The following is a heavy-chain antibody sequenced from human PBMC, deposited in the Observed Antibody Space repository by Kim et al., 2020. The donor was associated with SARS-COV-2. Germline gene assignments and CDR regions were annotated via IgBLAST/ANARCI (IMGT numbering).Heavy chain of an antibody. CDR3: ARDRKYSLDY. D-gene: IGHD2-15*01. CDR2: IKEDGTEK. J-gene: IGHJ4*02. Sequence: GGSLRLSCVASGFSFSTNWMSWVRQAPGKGLEWVAKIKEDGTEKYYVESVEGRFTISRDNAKNSLFLHMNSLSAEDTAVYYCARDRKYSLDYWGQGTLATVSS. CDR1: GFSFSTNW. V-gene: IGHV3-7*01.